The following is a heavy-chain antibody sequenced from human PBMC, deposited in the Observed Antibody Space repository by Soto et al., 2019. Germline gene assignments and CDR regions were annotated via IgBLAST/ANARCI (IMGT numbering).Heavy chain of an antibody. Sequence: WIWIRQSPGKWLEWIGEIDHSETTNYNPSLKSPVTLSVDTFKKEFSLRLNFVTAADTAVYFCARGRVTARRIYFDVWGQGSLATVSS. CDR3: ARGRVTARRIYFDV. D-gene: IGHD3-9*01. J-gene: IGHJ1*01. V-gene: IGHV4-34*01. CDR2: IDHSETT.